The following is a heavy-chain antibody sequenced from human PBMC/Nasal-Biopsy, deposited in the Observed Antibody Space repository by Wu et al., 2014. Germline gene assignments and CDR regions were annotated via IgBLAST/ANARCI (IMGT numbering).Heavy chain of an antibody. Sequence: VKVSCKASGGTFSSYAINWVRQAPGQGLEWMGAIVSIFPTLKYAQKFKGRVTITADPSTNTAYMELSSLTSEDTALYYCARDLGYCSRSGCVRNWFDPWGQGTLVTVSS. CDR2: IVSIFPTL. CDR1: GGTFSSYA. D-gene: IGHD2-2*01. CDR3: ARDLGYCSRSGCVRNWFDP. V-gene: IGHV1-69*13. J-gene: IGHJ5*02.